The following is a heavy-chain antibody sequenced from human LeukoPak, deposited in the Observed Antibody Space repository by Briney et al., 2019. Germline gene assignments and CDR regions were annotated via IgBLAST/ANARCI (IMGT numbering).Heavy chain of an antibody. CDR1: GFTFSSYS. Sequence: PGGSLRLSCAASGFTFSSYSMNWVRQAPGKGLEWVSSISSSSSYIYYADSVKGRFTISRDNAKNSLYLQMNSLRAEDMAVYYCARDVGITINYGMDVWGQGTTVTVSS. V-gene: IGHV3-21*01. CDR2: ISSSSSYI. D-gene: IGHD3-9*01. J-gene: IGHJ6*02. CDR3: ARDVGITINYGMDV.